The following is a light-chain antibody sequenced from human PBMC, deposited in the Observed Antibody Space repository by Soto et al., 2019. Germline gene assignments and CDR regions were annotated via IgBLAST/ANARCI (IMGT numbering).Light chain of an antibody. Sequence: QSVLTQPPSASGTPGQRVNISCSGSSSNIGSSTVNWYQQLPGTAPKLLIYKSNQRPSGVPDRFSGSKSGTSASLAISGLQSEDEADYYCATWDDSLIGPVFGGGTKLTVL. CDR1: SSNIGSST. J-gene: IGLJ2*01. CDR3: ATWDDSLIGPV. CDR2: KSN. V-gene: IGLV1-44*01.